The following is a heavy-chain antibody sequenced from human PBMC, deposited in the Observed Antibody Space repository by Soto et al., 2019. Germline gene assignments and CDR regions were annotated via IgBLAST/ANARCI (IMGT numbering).Heavy chain of an antibody. J-gene: IGHJ5*01. CDR2: IYYSGLT. CDR1: GGSVSSGRYY. V-gene: IGHV4-61*01. CDR3: VRTPTSPRRFDS. D-gene: IGHD2-15*01. Sequence: SETLSLTCTVSGGSVSSGRYYWSWVRQPPGKGLEWIGYIYYSGLTNYSPSLKSRVAISIDTSKNQFSLILSSVTAADTAVYYCVRTPTSPRRFDSWGQGTLVTVSS.